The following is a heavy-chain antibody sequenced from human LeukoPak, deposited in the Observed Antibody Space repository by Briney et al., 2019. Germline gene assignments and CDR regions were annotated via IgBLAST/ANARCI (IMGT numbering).Heavy chain of an antibody. CDR2: ISYDGSNK. J-gene: IGHJ4*02. V-gene: IGHV3-30*03. CDR1: GFSFSSYG. D-gene: IGHD3-10*01. CDR3: ALLEGSGTEPFDY. Sequence: GGSLRLSCAASGFSFSSYGMPRVRQAPGKGLEWVAVISYDGSNKYYADSVKGRFTISRDNSKNTLYLQMNSLRAEDTAVYYCALLEGSGTEPFDYWGQGTLVTVSS.